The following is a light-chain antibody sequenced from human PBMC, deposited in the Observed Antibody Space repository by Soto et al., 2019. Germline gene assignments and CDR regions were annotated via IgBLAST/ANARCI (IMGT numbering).Light chain of an antibody. CDR2: NFL. J-gene: IGLJ7*01. Sequence: QSALTQPASASGSPGQSITISCTGTSSDVGGYNYVSWYQQHPGKAPKLIIYNFLNRPSGVSNRFSGSKSGNTASLTISGLQAEDEADYYCSSYTSRRTTVFGGGTQLTVL. CDR1: SSDVGGYNY. CDR3: SSYTSRRTTV. V-gene: IGLV2-14*01.